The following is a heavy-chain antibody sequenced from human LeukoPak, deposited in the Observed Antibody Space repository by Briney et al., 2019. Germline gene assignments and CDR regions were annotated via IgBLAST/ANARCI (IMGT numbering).Heavy chain of an antibody. CDR1: GFTFSSYW. CDR2: INSDGSST. D-gene: IGHD6-13*01. CDR3: AKGGPAVPRKVRWFDP. V-gene: IGHV3-74*01. Sequence: GGSLRLSCAASGFTFSSYWMHWVRQAPGKGLVWVSRINSDGSSTYYADSVKGRFTISRDNSKNTLYLQMNSLRAEDTAVYYCAKGGPAVPRKVRWFDPWGQGTLVTVSS. J-gene: IGHJ5*02.